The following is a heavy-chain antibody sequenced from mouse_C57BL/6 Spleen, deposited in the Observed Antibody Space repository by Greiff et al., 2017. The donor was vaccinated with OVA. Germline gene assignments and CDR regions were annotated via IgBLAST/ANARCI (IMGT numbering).Heavy chain of an antibody. J-gene: IGHJ4*01. CDR1: GYTFTSYW. V-gene: IGHV1-59*01. CDR2: IDPSDSYT. CDR3: ARSPTGTAYAMDY. Sequence: QVQLQQPGAELVRPGTSVKLSCKASGYTFTSYWMHWVKQRPGQGLEWIGVIDPSDSYTNYNQKFKGKATLTVDTSSSPAYMQLSSLTSEDSAVYYCARSPTGTAYAMDYWGQGTSVTVSS. D-gene: IGHD4-1*02.